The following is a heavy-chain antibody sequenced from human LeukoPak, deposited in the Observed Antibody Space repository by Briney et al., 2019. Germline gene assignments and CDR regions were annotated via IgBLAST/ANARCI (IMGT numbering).Heavy chain of an antibody. V-gene: IGHV3-7*01. CDR1: EFTCSNFW. CDR2: IKQDGTEK. CDR3: ARAIDYGYPGGY. Sequence: GGSLRLSCVASEFTCSNFWMSWVRQAPGKGREWVANIKQDGTEKYYVDSVKGRFTVSRDNAKNSLYLQMNSLRAEDTAVYYCARAIDYGYPGGYWGQGTLVTVSS. D-gene: IGHD4-17*01. J-gene: IGHJ4*02.